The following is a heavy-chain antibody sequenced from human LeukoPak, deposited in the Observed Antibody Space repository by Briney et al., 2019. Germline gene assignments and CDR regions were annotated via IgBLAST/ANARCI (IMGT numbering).Heavy chain of an antibody. Sequence: GGSLRLSCAASGFTFSSYAMSWVRQAPGKGLEWVSAISGSGGSTYYADSVKGRFTISRDNSKNTLYLQRNSLRAEDTAVYYCAKEGAYYYGSGSSDYWGQGTLVTVSS. CDR2: ISGSGGST. CDR3: AKEGAYYYGSGSSDY. D-gene: IGHD3-10*01. V-gene: IGHV3-23*01. CDR1: GFTFSSYA. J-gene: IGHJ4*02.